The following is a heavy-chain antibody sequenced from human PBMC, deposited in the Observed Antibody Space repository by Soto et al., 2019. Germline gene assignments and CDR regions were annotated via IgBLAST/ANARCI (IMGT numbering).Heavy chain of an antibody. J-gene: IGHJ3*02. D-gene: IGHD1-26*01. CDR1: GFTVSSNY. CDR2: IYSGGST. Sequence: EVQLVESGGGLVQPGGSLRLSCAASGFTVSSNYMSWVRQAPGKGLEWVSVIYSGGSTYYADSVKGRFTISRDNSKTTLYLQMSSVRAEDRAVYYCGRGRGGGWRKGGGAFDIWGQGTMVTVSS. V-gene: IGHV3-66*01. CDR3: GRGRGGGWRKGGGAFDI.